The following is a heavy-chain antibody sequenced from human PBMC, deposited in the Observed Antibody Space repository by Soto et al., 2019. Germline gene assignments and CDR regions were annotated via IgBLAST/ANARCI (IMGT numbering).Heavy chain of an antibody. Sequence: GGSLRLSCTASGFTFSNYAMTWVRQAPGRGLEWVSAISGRGDSTYYAASVKGRFTISRDNSKNTLYLQLTSLRAEDTAIYYCAKDYNLVATALLDYWGQGTLVTVSS. CDR2: ISGRGDST. V-gene: IGHV3-23*01. D-gene: IGHD5-12*01. J-gene: IGHJ4*02. CDR3: AKDYNLVATALLDY. CDR1: GFTFSNYA.